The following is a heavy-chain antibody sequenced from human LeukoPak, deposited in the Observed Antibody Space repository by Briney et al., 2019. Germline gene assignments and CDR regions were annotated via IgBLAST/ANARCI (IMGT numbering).Heavy chain of an antibody. CDR1: GGSVSSTTHY. CDR3: ARAGIPAAASQDY. Sequence: SETLSLTCTVSGGSVSSTTHYWGWIRQPPGKGLEWIGNMYFGGSTYYNPSLKSRVTISVDTSKNQFSLKLTSVTAADTAVYYCARAGIPAAASQDYWGQGTLVTVSS. V-gene: IGHV4-39*01. CDR2: MYFGGST. D-gene: IGHD6-13*01. J-gene: IGHJ4*02.